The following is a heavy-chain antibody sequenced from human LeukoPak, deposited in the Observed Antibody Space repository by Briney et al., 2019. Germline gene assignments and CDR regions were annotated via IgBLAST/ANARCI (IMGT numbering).Heavy chain of an antibody. CDR1: GFTFSSYS. Sequence: GGSLRLSCAASGFTFSSYSMNWVRQAPGKGLEWVSSISSSSSYIYYADSVKGRFTISRDNAKNSLYLQMNSLRVEDTAVYYCARDPRGKVGATVGLWGQGTLVTVSS. V-gene: IGHV3-21*01. CDR3: ARDPRGKVGATVGL. CDR2: ISSSSSYI. J-gene: IGHJ4*02. D-gene: IGHD1-26*01.